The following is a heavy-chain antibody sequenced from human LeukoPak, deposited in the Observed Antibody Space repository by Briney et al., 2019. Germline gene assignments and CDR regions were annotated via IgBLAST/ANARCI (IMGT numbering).Heavy chain of an antibody. CDR2: INHSGST. CDR3: ARGCSSTSCYAQGDY. J-gene: IGHJ4*02. D-gene: IGHD2-2*01. CDR1: GESFSGYY. V-gene: IGHV4-34*01. Sequence: SETLSLTCAVYGESFSGYYWSWIRQPPGKGLEWIGEINHSGSTNYNPSLKSRVTISVDTSKNQFSLKLSSVTAADTAVYYCARGCSSTSCYAQGDYWGQGTLVTVSS.